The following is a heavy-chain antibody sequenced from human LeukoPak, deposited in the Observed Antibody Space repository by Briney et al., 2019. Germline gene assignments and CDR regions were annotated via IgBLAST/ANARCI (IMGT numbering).Heavy chain of an antibody. CDR3: ARTNKKYYYYYMDV. J-gene: IGHJ6*03. V-gene: IGHV1-18*01. CDR1: GYTFTSYG. Sequence: ASVKVSCKASGYTFTSYGISWVRQAPGQGLEWMGRISAYNGNTNYAQKLQGRVTMTTDTSTSTAYMELRSLRSDDTAVYYCARTNKKYYYYYMDVWGKGTTVTVSS. CDR2: ISAYNGNT.